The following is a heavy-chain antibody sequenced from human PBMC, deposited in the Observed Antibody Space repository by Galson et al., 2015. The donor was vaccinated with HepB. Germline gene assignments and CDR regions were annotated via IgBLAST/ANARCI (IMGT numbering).Heavy chain of an antibody. CDR1: GFSLSSSAVG. V-gene: IGHV2-5*02. Sequence: PALVKPTQTLTLTCTFSGFSLSSSAVGVGWIRQSPGKALEWLALIFWDDDKRYSPSLKSRLTITKDTSKHQVVLTMTNTDPVDTATYFCTHSIRSRLTAVRLFDPWGQGILVAVSS. CDR2: IFWDDDK. D-gene: IGHD4-17*01. J-gene: IGHJ5*02. CDR3: THSIRSRLTAVRLFDP.